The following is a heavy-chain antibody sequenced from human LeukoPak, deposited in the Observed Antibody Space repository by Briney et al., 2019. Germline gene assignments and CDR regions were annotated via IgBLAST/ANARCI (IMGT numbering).Heavy chain of an antibody. Sequence: GASVKVSCKASGYTFTSYYMHWVRQAPGQGLEWMGWINPNSGGTNYAQKFQGRVTITRDTSASTAYMELSSLRSEDMAVYYCARERGGLNYYYMDVWGKGTTVTVSS. D-gene: IGHD3-16*01. J-gene: IGHJ6*03. CDR3: ARERGGLNYYYMDV. CDR2: INPNSGGT. CDR1: GYTFTSYY. V-gene: IGHV1-2*02.